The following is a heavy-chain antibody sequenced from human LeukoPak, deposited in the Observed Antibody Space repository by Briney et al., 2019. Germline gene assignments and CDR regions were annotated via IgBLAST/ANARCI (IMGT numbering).Heavy chain of an antibody. CDR3: ARDRPAAGLYYYYYYMDV. D-gene: IGHD2-2*01. CDR2: ISSNGSTI. Sequence: GGSLRLSCAASGFTFSDYYMSWIRQAPGKGLEWVSYISSNGSTIYYADSVKGRFTISRDNAKNSLYLQMNSLRAEDTAVYYCARDRPAAGLYYYYYYMDVWGKGTTVTVSS. CDR1: GFTFSDYY. V-gene: IGHV3-11*04. J-gene: IGHJ6*03.